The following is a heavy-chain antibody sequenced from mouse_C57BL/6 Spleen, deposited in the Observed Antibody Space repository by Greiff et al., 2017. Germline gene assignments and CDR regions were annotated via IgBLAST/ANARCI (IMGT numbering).Heavy chain of an antibody. J-gene: IGHJ4*01. Sequence: QVQLQQSGPELVKPGASVKISCKASGYAFSSSWMNWVKQRPGQGLEWIGRIYPGDGDTNYNGKFKGKATLTADKSSSTAYMQLSSLTSEDSAVYFCARSGAITTVVAMDYAMDYWGQGTSVTVSS. CDR1: GYAFSSSW. CDR3: ARSGAITTVVAMDYAMDY. CDR2: IYPGDGDT. V-gene: IGHV1-82*01. D-gene: IGHD1-1*01.